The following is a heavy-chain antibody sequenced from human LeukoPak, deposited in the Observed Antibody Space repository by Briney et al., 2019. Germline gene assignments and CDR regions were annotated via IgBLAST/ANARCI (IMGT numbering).Heavy chain of an antibody. J-gene: IGHJ4*02. Sequence: ASVKVSCKASGYTFTGYYMNWVRQAPGQGLEWMGWINPNSGGTNYAQKFQGRVTMTRDTSISTAYMELSRLRSDDTAVYYCAVGLPYFDWLPPPFDYWGQGTLVTVSS. CDR3: AVGLPYFDWLPPPFDY. D-gene: IGHD3-9*01. CDR1: GYTFTGYY. CDR2: INPNSGGT. V-gene: IGHV1-2*02.